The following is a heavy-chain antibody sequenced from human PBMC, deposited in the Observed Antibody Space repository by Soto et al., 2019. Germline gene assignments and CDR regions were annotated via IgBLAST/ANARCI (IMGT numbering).Heavy chain of an antibody. CDR1: GGSISSPSYN. Sequence: QVQLQQSGPGLLKPSETLSLTCTVSGGSISSPSYNWGWVRQPPGQGPEWMGSSFFGGRTHYSPSLGSLLSISGDTARSQVSPSLTSVTAADTAVYYCATVASTHFDSWGQGALVVVSS. J-gene: IGHJ4*02. D-gene: IGHD1-1*01. CDR3: ATVASTHFDS. CDR2: SFFGGRT. V-gene: IGHV4-39*01.